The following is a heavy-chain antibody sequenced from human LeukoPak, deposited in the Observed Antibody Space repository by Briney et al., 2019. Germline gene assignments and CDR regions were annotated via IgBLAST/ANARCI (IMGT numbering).Heavy chain of an antibody. CDR3: ARDWKTNSFDY. J-gene: IGHJ4*02. Sequence: GGSLRLSCTASGFTFSSYWMHWVRQAPGKGLVWVSRIHSDGSTTSYADSVKGRFTISRDNAKNTLYLQMNSLRAEDTAIYYCARDWKTNSFDYWGQGTLVTVSS. CDR2: IHSDGSTT. D-gene: IGHD1-1*01. V-gene: IGHV3-74*01. CDR1: GFTFSSYW.